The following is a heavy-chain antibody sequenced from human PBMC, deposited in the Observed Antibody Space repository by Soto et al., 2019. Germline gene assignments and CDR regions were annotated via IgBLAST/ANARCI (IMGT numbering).Heavy chain of an antibody. D-gene: IGHD6-19*01. CDR3: ARGASSGWPFDL. J-gene: IGHJ4*02. CDR2: INAGNGDT. Sequence: ASVKVSCKASGYTFSTYAVHWVRQAPGQRLEWMGWINAGNGDTKYSQKFQGRVTITRDTSATTAYMELSSLTSEDTGVYYCARGASSGWPFDLWGQGTLVNVSS. V-gene: IGHV1-3*01. CDR1: GYTFSTYA.